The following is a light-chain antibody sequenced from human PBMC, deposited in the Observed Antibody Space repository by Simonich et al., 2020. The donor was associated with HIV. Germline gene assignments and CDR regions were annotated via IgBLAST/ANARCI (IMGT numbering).Light chain of an antibody. Sequence: SDELTQPPSVSVSPGQTASIPCSGDKLGDKNVCWYQQKPGLSPVLVIYQDDLRPPGIPERFSGSNSGNTATLTIRGTQAMDEAAYYCQAWDRTIVLFGGGTKLTVL. CDR3: QAWDRTIVL. CDR1: KLGDKN. J-gene: IGLJ2*01. V-gene: IGLV3-1*01. CDR2: QDD.